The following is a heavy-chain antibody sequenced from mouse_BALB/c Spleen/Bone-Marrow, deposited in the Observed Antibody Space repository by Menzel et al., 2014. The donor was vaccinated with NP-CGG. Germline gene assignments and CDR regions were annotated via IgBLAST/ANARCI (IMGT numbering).Heavy chain of an antibody. J-gene: IGHJ2*01. V-gene: IGHV7-3*02. CDR3: ARDMGLLRFDY. D-gene: IGHD1-1*01. CDR2: IRNKANGYTT. Sequence: EVKLVESGGGLVQPGGSLRLSCATSGFTFXDYYMSWVRQPPGKALEWLGFIRNKANGYTTEYSASVKGRFTISRDNSQSILYFQMNTLRAEDSATYYCARDMGLLRFDYWGQGTTLTVSS. CDR1: GFTFXDYY.